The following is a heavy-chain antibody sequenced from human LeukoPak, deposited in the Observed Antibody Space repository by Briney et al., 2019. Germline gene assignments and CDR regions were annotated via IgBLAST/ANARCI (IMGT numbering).Heavy chain of an antibody. D-gene: IGHD3-10*01. CDR1: GGSISSSSYY. V-gene: IGHV4-39*07. CDR2: IYYSGST. Sequence: SETLSLTCTVSGGSISSSSYYWGWIRQPPGKGLEWIGSIYYSGSTYYNPSLKSRVTISVDTSKNQFSLKLSSVTAADTAVYYCARDRIVVRGVPNWFDPWGQGTLVTVSS. J-gene: IGHJ5*02. CDR3: ARDRIVVRGVPNWFDP.